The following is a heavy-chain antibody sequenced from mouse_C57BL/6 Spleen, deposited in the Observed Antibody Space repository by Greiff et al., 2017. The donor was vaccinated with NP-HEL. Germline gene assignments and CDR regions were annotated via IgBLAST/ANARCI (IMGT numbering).Heavy chain of an antibody. CDR3: AMKIYCGYDGDYFDY. Sequence: QVQLQQPGAELVKPGASVKVSCKASGYTFTSYWMHWVKQRPGQGLEWIGRIHPSDSDTNYNQKFKGKATLTVDKSSSTAYMQLSSLTSEDSAVYYCAMKIYCGYDGDYFDYWGQGTTLTVSS. D-gene: IGHD2-2*01. CDR2: IHPSDSDT. J-gene: IGHJ2*01. V-gene: IGHV1-74*01. CDR1: GYTFTSYW.